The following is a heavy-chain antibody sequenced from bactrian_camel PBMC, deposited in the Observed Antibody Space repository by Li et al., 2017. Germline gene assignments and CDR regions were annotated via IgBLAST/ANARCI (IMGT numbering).Heavy chain of an antibody. J-gene: IGHJ4*01. V-gene: IGHV3S53*01. CDR1: GEGVYNSAR. Sequence: HVQLVESGGGSVQTGGSLKLSCVASGEGVYNSARMGWFRQAPGKERERVATFRTDGVTRYDDSVKGRFTISKDKEKHTLNLLMSSLKPEDTAMYFCASLCADDICDGDDRSPDRRRCAHWGRGTQVTVS. CDR2: FRTDGVT. D-gene: IGHD3*01. CDR3: ASLCADDICDGDDRSPDRRRCAH.